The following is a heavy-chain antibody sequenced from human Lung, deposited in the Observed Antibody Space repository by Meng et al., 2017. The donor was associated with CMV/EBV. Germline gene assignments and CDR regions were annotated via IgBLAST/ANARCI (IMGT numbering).Heavy chain of an antibody. CDR1: GGTFSSYT. Sequence: ASXXVSXKASGGTFSSYTISWVRQAPGQGLEWMGWINPSSGGTNYAQKFQGRVTMTRDTSISTAYMELSRLRSDDTAVYYCARDPPPDPGIAVAGFFDPWGQETXVTVSS. J-gene: IGHJ5*02. D-gene: IGHD6-19*01. CDR2: INPSSGGT. CDR3: ARDPPPDPGIAVAGFFDP. V-gene: IGHV1-2*02.